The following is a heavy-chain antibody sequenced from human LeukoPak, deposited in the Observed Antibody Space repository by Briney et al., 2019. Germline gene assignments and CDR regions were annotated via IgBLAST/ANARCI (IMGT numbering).Heavy chain of an antibody. D-gene: IGHD3-9*01. J-gene: IGHJ4*02. CDR1: GYTFTSYY. Sequence: GASVKVSCKASGYTFTSYYMHWVRQAPGQGLEWMGIINPSGGSTSYAQKFQGRVTMTRDTSTSTVYMELSSLRSEDTAVYYCATGDELRYFDWLAGDYWGQGTLVTVSS. CDR2: INPSGGST. CDR3: ATGDELRYFDWLAGDY. V-gene: IGHV1-46*01.